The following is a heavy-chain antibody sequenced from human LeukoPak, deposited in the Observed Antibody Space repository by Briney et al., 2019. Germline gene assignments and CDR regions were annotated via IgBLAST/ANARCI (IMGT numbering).Heavy chain of an antibody. CDR2: ISAVDSAT. CDR1: GSSFTTYW. Sequence: GESLKISCKTSGSSFTTYWIGWARQIQGTGLGWVGAISAVDSATSNSPSFEGHVVIPAARSITPAYWQWNTLKTRATATYYGVRQRRASGTINPFDPWGQGTLVTASS. D-gene: IGHD3-10*01. J-gene: IGHJ5*02. V-gene: IGHV5-51*01. CDR3: VRQRRASGTINPFDP.